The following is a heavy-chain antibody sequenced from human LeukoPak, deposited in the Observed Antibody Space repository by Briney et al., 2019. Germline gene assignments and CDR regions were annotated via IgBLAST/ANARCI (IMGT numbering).Heavy chain of an antibody. CDR2: INSDGSST. J-gene: IGHJ6*02. Sequence: GGSLRLSCAASGFTFSSYWMHWVRHAPGKGLVWVSRINSDGSSTSYADSVKGRFTISRDNAKNTLYLQMNSLRAEDTAVYYCARDLGYDFWSGYRYYYYGMDVWGQGTTVTVSS. V-gene: IGHV3-74*01. CDR3: ARDLGYDFWSGYRYYYYGMDV. D-gene: IGHD3-3*01. CDR1: GFTFSSYW.